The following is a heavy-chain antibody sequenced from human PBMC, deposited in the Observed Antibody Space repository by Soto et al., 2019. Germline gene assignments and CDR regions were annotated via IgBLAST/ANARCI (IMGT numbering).Heavy chain of an antibody. CDR3: ARSGGGSGWL. CDR2: IYYSGST. J-gene: IGHJ4*02. D-gene: IGHD6-19*01. V-gene: IGHV4-61*01. Sequence: LSLTCTVSGDSVSSGRYYWSWIRQPPGKALEWIAYIYYSGSTNYNPSLKSRVTISRDTSKNQLSLKLTSVTAADTAVYYCARSGGGSGWLGGQGTLVTVSS. CDR1: GDSVSSGRYY.